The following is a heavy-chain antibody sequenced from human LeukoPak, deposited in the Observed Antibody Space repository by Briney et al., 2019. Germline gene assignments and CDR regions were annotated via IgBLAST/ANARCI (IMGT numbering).Heavy chain of an antibody. CDR2: IYTSGST. CDR1: GGSISSYY. CDR3: ARSIAALVWGAFDI. D-gene: IGHD6-6*01. Sequence: PSETRSLTCTVSGGSISSYYWSWIRQPAGKGLEWIGRIYTSGSTNYNPSLKSRVTMSVDTSKNQFSLKLSSVTAADTAVYYCARSIAALVWGAFDIWGQGTMVTVSS. V-gene: IGHV4-4*07. J-gene: IGHJ3*02.